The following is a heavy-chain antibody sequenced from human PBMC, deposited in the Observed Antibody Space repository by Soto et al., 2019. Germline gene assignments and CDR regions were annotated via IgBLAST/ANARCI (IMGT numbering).Heavy chain of an antibody. CDR3: ARDMRAVPWYGGVSSAFDM. CDR2: TKPDGSA. D-gene: IGHD3-10*01. CDR1: VFTFNMHS. Sequence: WGSLRIACGSSVFTFNMHSMHWVRQAPGQGLVWVSRTKPDGSADYADSVKGRFTISRDNAKNTLYLQMNSLRAEDTAVYYCARDMRAVPWYGGVSSAFDMWGQGTMVTVS. J-gene: IGHJ3*02. V-gene: IGHV3-74*01.